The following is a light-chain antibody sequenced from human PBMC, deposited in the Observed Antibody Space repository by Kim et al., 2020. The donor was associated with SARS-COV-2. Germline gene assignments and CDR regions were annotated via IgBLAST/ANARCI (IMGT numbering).Light chain of an antibody. Sequence: ELTQPPSASGTPGQRVTISCSGSSSNIGSNTVNWYQQLPGTAPKLLIYSNNQRPSGVPDRFSGSKSGTSASLAISGLQSEDEADYYCAAWDDSVNGLVFGGGTQLTVL. CDR2: SNN. V-gene: IGLV1-44*01. J-gene: IGLJ2*01. CDR1: SSNIGSNT. CDR3: AAWDDSVNGLV.